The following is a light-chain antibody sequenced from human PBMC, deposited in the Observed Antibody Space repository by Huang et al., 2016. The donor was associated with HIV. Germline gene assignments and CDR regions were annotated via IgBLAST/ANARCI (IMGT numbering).Light chain of an antibody. Sequence: IVMTQSPESLTLSLGARAAINCKSSQDLFYNSTEKNYLAWYQQKPRQPPKLLLYWASTRDSGVPARFSGSGSRTNFTLTINGLQSDDSALYYCQQYYTKHYPFGQGTKLEIK. CDR1: QDLFYNSTEKNY. J-gene: IGKJ2*01. CDR2: WAS. V-gene: IGKV4-1*01. CDR3: QQYYTKHYP.